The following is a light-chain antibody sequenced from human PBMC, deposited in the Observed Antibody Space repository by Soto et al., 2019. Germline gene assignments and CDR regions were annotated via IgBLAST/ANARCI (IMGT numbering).Light chain of an antibody. J-gene: IGLJ1*01. Sequence: QSALTQPASVSGSPGQSITISCTGTSSDVGGYNYVSWYQQHPDKAPKLMIYEVSNRPSGVSHRFSGSKSDNTASLTISGLQAEDEADYYCISYTSSSTPYVFGTGTKVTVL. CDR1: SSDVGGYNY. V-gene: IGLV2-14*01. CDR2: EVS. CDR3: ISYTSSSTPYV.